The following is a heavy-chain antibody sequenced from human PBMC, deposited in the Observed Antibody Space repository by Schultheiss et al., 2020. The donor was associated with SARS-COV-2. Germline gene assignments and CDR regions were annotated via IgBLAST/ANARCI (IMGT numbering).Heavy chain of an antibody. V-gene: IGHV4-39*01. D-gene: IGHD3-10*01. CDR2: IYYSGST. J-gene: IGHJ5*02. CDR3: ARQRRGGGWFDP. Sequence: SETLSLTCTVSGGSISSSSYYWGWIRQPPGKGLGWIGSIYYSGSTYYNPSLKSRVTISVDTSKNQFSLKLSSVTAADTAVYYCARQRRGGGWFDPWGQGTLVTVSS. CDR1: GGSISSSSYY.